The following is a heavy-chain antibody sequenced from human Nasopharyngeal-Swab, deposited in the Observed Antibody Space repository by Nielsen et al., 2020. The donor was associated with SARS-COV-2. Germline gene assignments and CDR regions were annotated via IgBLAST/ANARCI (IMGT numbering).Heavy chain of an antibody. D-gene: IGHD5-24*01. Sequence: VRQAPGKGLEWVSVIYSGGSTYYADSVKGRFTISRDNSKNTLYLQMNSLRAEDTAVYYCASGLHVIDYWGQGTLVTVSS. CDR3: ASGLHVIDY. J-gene: IGHJ4*02. CDR2: IYSGGST. V-gene: IGHV3-53*01.